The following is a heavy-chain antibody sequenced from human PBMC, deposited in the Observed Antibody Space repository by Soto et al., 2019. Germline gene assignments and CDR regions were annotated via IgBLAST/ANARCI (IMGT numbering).Heavy chain of an antibody. CDR2: IYYSGST. CDR1: GGSISSYY. D-gene: IGHD2-8*02. V-gene: IGHV4-59*08. Sequence: SETLSLTCTVSGGSISSYYWSWLRQPPGKGLEWIGYIYYSGSTNYNPSLKSRVTISVDTSKNQFSLKLSSVTAADTAVYYCARRKRHWCFDYWGQGPLVTVSS. J-gene: IGHJ4*02. CDR3: ARRKRHWCFDY.